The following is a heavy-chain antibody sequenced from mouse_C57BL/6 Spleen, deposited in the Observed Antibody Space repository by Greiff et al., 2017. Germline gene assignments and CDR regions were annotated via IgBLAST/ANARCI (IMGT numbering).Heavy chain of an antibody. CDR3: ATGARDDGYSWYFDV. J-gene: IGHJ1*03. Sequence: EVKLVESGPELVKPGASVKISCKASGYTFTDYYMNWVKQSHGKSLEWIGDINPNNGGTSYNQKFKGKATLTVDKSSSTADMELRSLTSEDSAVYYCATGARDDGYSWYFDVWGTGTTVTVSS. CDR2: INPNNGGT. CDR1: GYTFTDYY. D-gene: IGHD2-3*01. V-gene: IGHV1-26*01.